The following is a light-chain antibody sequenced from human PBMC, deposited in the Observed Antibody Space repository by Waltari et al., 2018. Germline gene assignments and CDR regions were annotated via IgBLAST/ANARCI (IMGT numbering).Light chain of an antibody. Sequence: SSELTQPPSVSVSPGQTARIPCSGDLLPQQYPYLYQQKPGQAPLLLIYKDTERPSGIPERFSGSSSGTIATLTISGVQAEDEADYYCQSQDHTAGYSVLFGGGTKLTV. V-gene: IGLV3-25*03. CDR2: KDT. CDR1: LLPQQY. CDR3: QSQDHTAGYSVL. J-gene: IGLJ2*01.